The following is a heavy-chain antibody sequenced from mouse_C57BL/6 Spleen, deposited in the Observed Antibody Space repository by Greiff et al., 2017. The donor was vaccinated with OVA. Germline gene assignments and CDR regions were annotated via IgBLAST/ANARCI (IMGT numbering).Heavy chain of an antibody. CDR3: AGWGYDYDRGNY. CDR2: IYPRSGNT. CDR1: GYTFTSYG. J-gene: IGHJ2*01. V-gene: IGHV1-81*01. D-gene: IGHD2-4*01. Sequence: QVQLQQSGAELARPGASVKLSCKASGYTFTSYGISWVKQRTGQGLEWIGEIYPRSGNTYYNEKFKGKATLTADKSSSTAYLELRSLTSEDSAVYFCAGWGYDYDRGNYGGQGTTLTVSS.